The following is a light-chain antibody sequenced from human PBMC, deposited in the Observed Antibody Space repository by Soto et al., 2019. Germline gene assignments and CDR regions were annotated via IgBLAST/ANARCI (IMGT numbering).Light chain of an antibody. J-gene: IGKJ5*01. Sequence: EIVLTQSPGTLSLSPGDTATLSCRASQSVSSNNLAWYHQKPGQTPRLLIYGASSRATGIPDRFSGSGSGTDFTLTISRLEPEDFVVYYCQQYDNSITFGQGTRLEIE. CDR3: QQYDNSIT. CDR2: GAS. V-gene: IGKV3-20*01. CDR1: QSVSSNN.